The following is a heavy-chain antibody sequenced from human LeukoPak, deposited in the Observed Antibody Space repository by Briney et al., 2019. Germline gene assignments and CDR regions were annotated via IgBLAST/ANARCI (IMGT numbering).Heavy chain of an antibody. V-gene: IGHV1-69*11. D-gene: IGHD1-1*01. J-gene: IGHJ4*02. CDR2: IIPILGTA. CDR3: ASRRNGHSVDY. CDR1: GGTFSSYA. Sequence: ASVKVSCKASGGTFSSYAISWVRQAPGQGLEWMGRIIPILGTANYAQKFQGRVTITTDESTSTAYMELSSLRSEDTAVYYCASRRNGHSVDYWGQGTLVTVSS.